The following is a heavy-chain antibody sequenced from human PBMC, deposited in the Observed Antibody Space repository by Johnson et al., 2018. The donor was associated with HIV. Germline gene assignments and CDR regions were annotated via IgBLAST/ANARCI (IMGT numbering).Heavy chain of an antibody. V-gene: IGHV3-30*04. CDR3: AREGGGTVVLGDEGAFDI. CDR1: GFTFSSYS. Sequence: VQLVESGGGVVQPARSLRLSCAASGFTFSSYSMHWVRQAPGKGLEWVAGISNDGRHKYYADSVKGRFTLSRDNSKNTLFLQMNRLRAEDTSVYYCAREGGGTVVLGDEGAFDIWGQGTMVTVS. CDR2: ISNDGRHK. J-gene: IGHJ3*02. D-gene: IGHD3-10*01.